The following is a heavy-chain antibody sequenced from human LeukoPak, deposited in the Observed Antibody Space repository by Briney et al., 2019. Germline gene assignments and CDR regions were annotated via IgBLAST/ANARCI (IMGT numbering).Heavy chain of an antibody. CDR1: GFTFSSYA. D-gene: IGHD2-2*03. CDR2: GSGSGGNT. Sequence: GGSLRLSCSASGFTFSSYAMSWGRQAPEKGLGWVCTGSGSGGNTYYVDRVKGRFTISRDNSKNTVSLEMDSLTADDTAVYYCPKDGYPRGKKEAWGQGILVIVSS. CDR3: PKDGYPRGKKEA. J-gene: IGHJ5*02. V-gene: IGHV3-23*01.